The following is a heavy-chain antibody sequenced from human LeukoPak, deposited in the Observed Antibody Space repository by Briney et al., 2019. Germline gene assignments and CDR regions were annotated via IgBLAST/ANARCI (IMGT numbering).Heavy chain of an antibody. Sequence: ASVNVSCKASGYTFTSYGISWVRQAPGQGLEWMGWISAYNGNTNYAQKLQGRVTMTTDTSTCTAYMELRSLRSDDTAVYYCARDLKLPKYYYDSSGYYYGLGYWGQGTLVTVSS. V-gene: IGHV1-18*01. CDR2: ISAYNGNT. D-gene: IGHD3-22*01. CDR3: ARDLKLPKYYYDSSGYYYGLGY. CDR1: GYTFTSYG. J-gene: IGHJ4*02.